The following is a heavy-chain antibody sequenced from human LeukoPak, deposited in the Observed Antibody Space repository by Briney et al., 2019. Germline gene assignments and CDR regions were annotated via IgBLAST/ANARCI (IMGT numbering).Heavy chain of an antibody. CDR2: INPTGGST. D-gene: IGHD3-22*01. J-gene: IGHJ3*02. Sequence: ASEKVSCKASGYTFTSYYMHWVRQAPGQGLEWMGLINPTGGSTGYAQKFQGRVTMTRDMSKSTVYMELSSLRSEDTAVYYCARGRHYYDSSDYYYEGDAFDIWGQGTMVTVSS. V-gene: IGHV1-46*01. CDR3: ARGRHYYDSSDYYYEGDAFDI. CDR1: GYTFTSYY.